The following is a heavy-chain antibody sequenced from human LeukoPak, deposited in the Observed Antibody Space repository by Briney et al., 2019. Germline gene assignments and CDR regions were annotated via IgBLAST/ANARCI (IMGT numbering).Heavy chain of an antibody. J-gene: IGHJ4*02. V-gene: IGHV1-46*01. CDR3: ARGARSQYDSSGYYLDY. D-gene: IGHD3-22*01. Sequence: VASVKVSCKASGYTFTSYYMHWVRQAPGQGLEWMGITNPSGGSTSYAQKFQGRVTMTRDTSTSTVYMELSSLRSEDTAVYYCARGARSQYDSSGYYLDYWGQGTLVTVSS. CDR1: GYTFTSYY. CDR2: TNPSGGST.